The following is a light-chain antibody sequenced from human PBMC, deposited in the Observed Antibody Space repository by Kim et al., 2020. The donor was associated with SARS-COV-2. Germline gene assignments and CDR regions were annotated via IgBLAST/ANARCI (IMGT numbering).Light chain of an antibody. CDR1: KLGDKY. J-gene: IGLJ2*01. CDR3: QAWDTSLGVV. CDR2: QDT. V-gene: IGLV3-1*01. Sequence: VSPGQTASITCSGDKLGDKYACWYQLKPGQSPLLVIYQDTMRPSGIPARFSASNSGNTATLTISGTQAVDEADYYCQAWDTSLGVVFGGGTKVTVL.